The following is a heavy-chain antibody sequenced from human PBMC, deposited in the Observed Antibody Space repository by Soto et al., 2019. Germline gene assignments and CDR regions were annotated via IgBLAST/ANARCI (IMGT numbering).Heavy chain of an antibody. Sequence: EVQLVESGGGLVQPGGYLRLSCAASGFTLSDHQMDWVRQAPGKGLEWVGRIRNKANSYTTHYAASVKGRFTISRDDSKDALYLQMNSLKTEDTAVYYCARNPQSANDCHVWGQGTTVTVSS. J-gene: IGHJ6*02. D-gene: IGHD3-3*01. CDR3: ARNPQSANDCHV. CDR2: IRNKANSYTT. V-gene: IGHV3-72*01. CDR1: GFTLSDHQ.